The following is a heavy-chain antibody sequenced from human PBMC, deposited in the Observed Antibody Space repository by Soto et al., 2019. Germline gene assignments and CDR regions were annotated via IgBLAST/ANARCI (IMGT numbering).Heavy chain of an antibody. J-gene: IGHJ6*03. CDR3: ARYVATIWRSRGYCSGGSCFTYYYMDV. CDR2: INHSGST. CDR1: GGSFSGYY. D-gene: IGHD2-15*01. Sequence: QVQLQQWGAGLLKPSETLSLTCAVYGGSFSGYYWSWIRQPPGKGLEWIGEINHSGSTNYNPSLKSPWTKSVDTTKNQFPLKLSSVSAADTSVYYCARYVATIWRSRGYCSGGSCFTYYYMDVWGKGTTVTVSS. V-gene: IGHV4-34*01.